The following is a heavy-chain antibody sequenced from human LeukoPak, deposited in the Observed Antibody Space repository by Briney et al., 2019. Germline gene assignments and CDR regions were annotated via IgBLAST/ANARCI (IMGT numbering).Heavy chain of an antibody. CDR1: GFTFSSYA. CDR3: AKDSSGGSYYGNAFDI. Sequence: PGGSLRLSCAASGFTFSSYAMSWVRQAPGKALEWVSAISGSGGSTYYADSVKGRFTISRDNSKNTLYLQMNSLRAEDTAVYYCAKDSSGGSYYGNAFDIWGQGTMVTVSS. J-gene: IGHJ3*02. D-gene: IGHD1-26*01. V-gene: IGHV3-23*01. CDR2: ISGSGGST.